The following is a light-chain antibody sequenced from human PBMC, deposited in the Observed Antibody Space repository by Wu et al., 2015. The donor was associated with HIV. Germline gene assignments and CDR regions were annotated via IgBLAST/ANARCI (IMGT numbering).Light chain of an antibody. CDR3: QQYGSSPET. CDR2: GAS. V-gene: IGKV3-20*01. CDR1: QSVSSNH. Sequence: EIVLTQSPGTLSLFPGESATLACRASQSVSSNHLAWYNQKPGQAPRLLIFGASNRATGIPDRFSGSGSGTDFTLTISRLEPEDFAVYYCQQYGSSPETFGQGTKVEIK. J-gene: IGKJ1*01.